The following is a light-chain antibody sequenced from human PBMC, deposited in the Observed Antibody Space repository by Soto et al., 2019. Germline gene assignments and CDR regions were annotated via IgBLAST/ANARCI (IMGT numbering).Light chain of an antibody. CDR1: QGITSY. CDR2: ATS. CDR3: QQANSVPLT. J-gene: IGKJ4*01. V-gene: IGKV1-12*01. Sequence: DIQMTQSPSSLSASVGDRVTITCRASQGITSYLAWYQQRPGKAPNLLIYATSTLQSGVPSRFSGSGSGTLFTLTISSLQAEDSATYYCQQANSVPLTFGGGTKVEI.